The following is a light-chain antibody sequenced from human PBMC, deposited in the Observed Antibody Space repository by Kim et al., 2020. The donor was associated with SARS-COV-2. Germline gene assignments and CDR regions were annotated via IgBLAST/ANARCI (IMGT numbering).Light chain of an antibody. Sequence: EIVLTKYPGTLYLSPGERATLSCRASQRLSNNNLAWYQQKPGQDPRVLIYGASSRATGIPDRFSGSGSGTDFTLTISRLEPEDFAVYYCHQYNSFPLTFGQGTKVDIK. CDR2: GAS. CDR3: HQYNSFPLT. V-gene: IGKV3-20*01. J-gene: IGKJ1*01. CDR1: QRLSNNN.